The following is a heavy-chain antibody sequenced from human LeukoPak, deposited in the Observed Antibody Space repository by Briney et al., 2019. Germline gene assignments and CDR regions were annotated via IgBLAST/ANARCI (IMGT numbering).Heavy chain of an antibody. CDR1: GVSISSYY. J-gene: IGHJ4*02. Sequence: SETLSLTCTVSGVSISSYYWSWIRQPPGKGREWIGSFYYSGSTYYNPSLKSRVTISADTSKNQFSLKLSSVTAADTAVYYCYYDSSRGYYFDYWGQGTLVTVSS. V-gene: IGHV4-59*05. D-gene: IGHD3-22*01. CDR3: YYDSSRGYYFDY. CDR2: FYYSGST.